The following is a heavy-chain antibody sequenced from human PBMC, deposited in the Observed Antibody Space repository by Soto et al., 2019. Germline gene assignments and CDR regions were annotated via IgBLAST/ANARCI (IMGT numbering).Heavy chain of an antibody. CDR3: ARRGSGSYYDY. CDR1: GFTFSSYA. Sequence: EVQLLESGGGLVQPGGSLRLSCAASGFTFSSYAMRWVREAPGKGLEWVSAISGSGGSTYYADSVKGRFTISRDNSKNTLYLQMNSLRAEDTAVYYCARRGSGSYYDYWGQGTLVSVSS. J-gene: IGHJ4*02. V-gene: IGHV3-23*01. CDR2: ISGSGGST. D-gene: IGHD1-26*01.